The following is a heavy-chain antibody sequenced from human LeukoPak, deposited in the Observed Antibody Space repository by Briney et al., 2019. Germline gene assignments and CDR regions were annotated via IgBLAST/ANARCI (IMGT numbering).Heavy chain of an antibody. CDR2: ISAYNGNT. Sequence: ASVTVSCKASGYTFTSYGICWVRQAPGQGLEWMGWISAYNGNTNYAQKLQGRVTMTTDTSTSTAYMELRSLRSDDTAVYYCARVRGYSDSSGPRDYWGQGTLVTVSS. D-gene: IGHD3-22*01. V-gene: IGHV1-18*01. CDR1: GYTFTSYG. J-gene: IGHJ4*02. CDR3: ARVRGYSDSSGPRDY.